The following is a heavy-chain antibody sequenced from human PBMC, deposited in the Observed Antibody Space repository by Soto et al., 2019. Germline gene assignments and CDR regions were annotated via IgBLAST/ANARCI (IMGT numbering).Heavy chain of an antibody. Sequence: VQLTDSGPGLVRPSGTLSLTCDVSGGSITTSVLWTWVRQFPGRGLDWIGDIAHDGHTNYNPSLSGPVTMSVDLSNSQFSLNVASVNAAATAVYFCAGGRDYDYWGQGTLVTVSS. CDR1: GGSITTSVL. J-gene: IGHJ4*02. D-gene: IGHD1-26*01. CDR3: AGGRDYDY. CDR2: IAHDGHT. V-gene: IGHV4-4*02.